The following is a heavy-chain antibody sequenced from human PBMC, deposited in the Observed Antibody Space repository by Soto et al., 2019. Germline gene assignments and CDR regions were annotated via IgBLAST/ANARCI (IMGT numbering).Heavy chain of an antibody. D-gene: IGHD2-2*01. CDR1: GGSISSYY. CDR3: ARGLGGVVPAADYYYYYYMDV. V-gene: IGHV4-59*01. Sequence: SETLSLTCTVSGGSISSYYWSWIRQPPGKGLEWFVYIYYSGSTNYNPSLKSRVTISVDTSKNQFSLMLSSVTAADTAVYYCARGLGGVVPAADYYYYYYMDVWGKGTTVTVSS. CDR2: IYYSGST. J-gene: IGHJ6*03.